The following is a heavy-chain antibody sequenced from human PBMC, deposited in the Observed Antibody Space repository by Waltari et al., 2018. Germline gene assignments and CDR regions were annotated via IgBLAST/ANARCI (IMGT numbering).Heavy chain of an antibody. D-gene: IGHD2-2*01. V-gene: IGHV4-39*07. CDR1: GGSISSSSYY. CDR3: ARDGCSSTSCYATGGVDY. CDR2: IYYSGST. Sequence: QLQLQESGPGLVKPSETLSLTCNVSGGSISSSSYYWGWIRQPPGKGLEWIGSIYYSGSTYYNPSLKSRVTISVDTSKNQFSLKLSSVTAADTAVYYCARDGCSSTSCYATGGVDYWGQGTLVTVSS. J-gene: IGHJ4*02.